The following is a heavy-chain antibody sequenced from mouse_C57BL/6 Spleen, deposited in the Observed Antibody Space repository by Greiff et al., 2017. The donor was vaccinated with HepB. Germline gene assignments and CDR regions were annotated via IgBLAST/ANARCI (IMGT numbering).Heavy chain of an antibody. D-gene: IGHD5-5*01. CDR3: ARRDYLWYFDV. CDR1: GYTFTNYW. V-gene: IGHV1-69*01. CDR2: IDPSDSYT. Sequence: QVQLKQPGAELVMPGASVKLSCKASGYTFTNYWMHWVKQRPGQGLEWIGEIDPSDSYTNYNQKFKGKSTLTVDKSSSTAYMQLSSLTSEDSAVYYCARRDYLWYFDVWGTGTTVTVSS. J-gene: IGHJ1*03.